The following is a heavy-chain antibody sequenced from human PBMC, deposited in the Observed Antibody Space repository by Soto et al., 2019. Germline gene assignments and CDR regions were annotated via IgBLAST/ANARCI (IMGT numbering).Heavy chain of an antibody. Sequence: SVKVSSKASGFKLSSSAVQWVGKARGKRLEGIGWIVVGSGNTNYAHKFLDRVSIISTMSTSTAYMELTRILSYYSAIYSCAAGLGGLDVWRQGTTVTVSS. CDR2: IVVGSGNT. CDR3: AAGLGGLDV. CDR1: GFKLSSSA. J-gene: IGHJ6*02. D-gene: IGHD3-16*01. V-gene: IGHV1-58*01.